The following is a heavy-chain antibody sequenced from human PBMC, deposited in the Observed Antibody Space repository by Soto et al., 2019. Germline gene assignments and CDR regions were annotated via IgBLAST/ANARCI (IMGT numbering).Heavy chain of an antibody. CDR2: ISGSADST. Sequence: GGSLRLYCSESGVTFSNYAMSWVRQAPGKGLEWVSAISGSADSTYYADSVKGRFIISRDNSKNTLYLQVNSLRAEDTAVYYCAKDRGSSGFYSYYYAMDVWGRGTTVTVSS. J-gene: IGHJ6*02. CDR1: GVTFSNYA. V-gene: IGHV3-23*01. D-gene: IGHD3-22*01. CDR3: AKDRGSSGFYSYYYAMDV.